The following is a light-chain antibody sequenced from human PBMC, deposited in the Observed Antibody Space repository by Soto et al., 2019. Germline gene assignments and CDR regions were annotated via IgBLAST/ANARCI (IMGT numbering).Light chain of an antibody. CDR3: QQYDSSPWT. V-gene: IGKV3-20*01. Sequence: EIVLTQSPGTLSLSPGERATLSCRASQSVSSSFLAWYQQKPGQAPRLLIYGASSRATGIPDRFSGSGSGTDFPLTISGLEPEDFAMYYCQQYDSSPWTFGQGTKVEIK. CDR2: GAS. CDR1: QSVSSSF. J-gene: IGKJ1*01.